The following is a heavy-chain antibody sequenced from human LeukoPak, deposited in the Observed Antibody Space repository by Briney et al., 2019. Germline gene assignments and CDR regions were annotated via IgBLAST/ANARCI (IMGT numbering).Heavy chain of an antibody. D-gene: IGHD3-3*01. CDR3: AKVYHVFWSGYLDY. Sequence: GGSLRLSCAASGFAFSSYAMSWVRLAPGKGPEWVSGISGTGGSPYYADSVQGRFTISRDDSKNTLYLQMNSLRAEDTAVYYCAKVYHVFWSGYLDYWGQGTLVTVSS. CDR1: GFAFSSYA. V-gene: IGHV3-23*01. CDR2: ISGTGGSP. J-gene: IGHJ4*02.